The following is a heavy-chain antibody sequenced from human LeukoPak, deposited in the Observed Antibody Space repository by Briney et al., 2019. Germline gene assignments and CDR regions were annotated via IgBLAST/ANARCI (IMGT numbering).Heavy chain of an antibody. CDR2: ITWNSGTI. D-gene: IGHD6-19*01. CDR3: AKDSSGWFLYYFQY. Sequence: GGSLRLSCAASGFTFDDYAMHWVRQAPGKGLEWVSGITWNSGTIGYAGSVKGRFTISRDNAKNSLYLQMNSLRAEDTALYYCAKDSSGWFLYYFQYWGQGTLVTVSS. CDR1: GFTFDDYA. J-gene: IGHJ1*01. V-gene: IGHV3-9*01.